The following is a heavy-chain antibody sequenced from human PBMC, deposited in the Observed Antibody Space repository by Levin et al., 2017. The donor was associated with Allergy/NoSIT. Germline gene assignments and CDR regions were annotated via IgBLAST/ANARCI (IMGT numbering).Heavy chain of an antibody. CDR2: IRSNADGGTT. CDR1: GFTFGDYL. J-gene: IGHJ6*02. V-gene: IGHV3-49*04. Sequence: TGGSLRLSCTASGFTFGDYLMSWVRQAPGRGLEWVGFIRSNADGGTTEYAASVKGRFTISRDDSKSIVYLQMSSLKTEDTAVYYCTRPGRNYYYYYAMDVWGQGTTVSVSS. CDR3: TRPGRNYYYYYAMDV. D-gene: IGHD1-14*01.